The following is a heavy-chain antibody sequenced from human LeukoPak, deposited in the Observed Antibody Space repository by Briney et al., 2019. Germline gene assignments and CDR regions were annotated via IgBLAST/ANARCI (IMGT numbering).Heavy chain of an antibody. CDR1: GFTFDDYA. CDR2: ISWTSGSI. CDR3: AKGPSYYYDSSGYFDY. J-gene: IGHJ4*02. Sequence: PGGSLRLSCAASGFTFDDYAMHWVRQAPGKGLEWVSGISWTSGSIGYADSVKGRFTISRDNAKNSLYLQMNSLRAEDTALYYCAKGPSYYYDSSGYFDYWGQGTLVTVSS. V-gene: IGHV3-9*01. D-gene: IGHD3-22*01.